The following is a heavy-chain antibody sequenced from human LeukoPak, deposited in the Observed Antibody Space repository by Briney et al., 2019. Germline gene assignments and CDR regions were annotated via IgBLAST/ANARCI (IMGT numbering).Heavy chain of an antibody. CDR2: ISGSGGST. D-gene: IGHD3-16*01. CDR3: AKSSPLIMITFGGVLDY. V-gene: IGHV3-23*01. Sequence: GGSLRLSCAASGFTFSSYAMSWVRQAPGKGLEWVPAISGSGGSTYYADSVKGRFTISRDNSKNTLYLQMNSLRAEDTAVYYCAKSSPLIMITFGGVLDYWGQGTLVTVSS. CDR1: GFTFSSYA. J-gene: IGHJ4*02.